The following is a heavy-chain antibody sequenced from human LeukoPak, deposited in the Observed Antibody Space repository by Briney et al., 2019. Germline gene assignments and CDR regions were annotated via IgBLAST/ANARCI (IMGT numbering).Heavy chain of an antibody. CDR1: GYTFTSYG. CDR3: ARDYYDSSGYYYYYYGMDV. Sequence: ASVKVSCKASGYTFTSYGISWVRQAPGQGLEWMGWISAYNGNTNYAQKLQGRVTMTTDTSTSTAYMELRSLKSDDTAVYYCARDYYDSSGYYYYYYGMDVWGQGTTVTVSS. J-gene: IGHJ6*02. V-gene: IGHV1-18*01. CDR2: ISAYNGNT. D-gene: IGHD3-22*01.